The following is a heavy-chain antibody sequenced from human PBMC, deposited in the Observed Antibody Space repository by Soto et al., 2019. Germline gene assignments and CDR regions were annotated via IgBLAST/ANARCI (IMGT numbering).Heavy chain of an antibody. CDR2: IKSKTDGGTT. D-gene: IGHD3-9*01. J-gene: IGHJ4*02. Sequence: EVQLVESGGGLVKPGGSLRLSCAASGFTFSNAWMNWVRQAPGKGLEWVGRIKSKTDGGTTDYAAPVKGRFTISRDDSKNTLYLQMNSLKSEDTAVYYCTTDLPYYDILTGYYLCYFDYWGQGTLVTVSS. V-gene: IGHV3-15*07. CDR3: TTDLPYYDILTGYYLCYFDY. CDR1: GFTFSNAW.